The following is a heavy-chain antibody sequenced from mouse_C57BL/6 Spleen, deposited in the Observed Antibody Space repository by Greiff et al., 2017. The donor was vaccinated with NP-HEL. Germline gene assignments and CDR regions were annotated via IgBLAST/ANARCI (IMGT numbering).Heavy chain of an antibody. V-gene: IGHV1-19*01. CDR3: ARGGFITVVAPDAMDY. CDR1: GYTFTDYY. Sequence: EVQLQQSGPVLVKPGASVKMSCKASGYTFTDYYMNWVKQSHGKSLEWIGVINPYNGGTSYNQKFKGKATLTVDKSSSTAYMELNSLTSEDSAVYYCARGGFITVVAPDAMDYWGQGTSVTVSS. J-gene: IGHJ4*01. D-gene: IGHD1-1*01. CDR2: INPYNGGT.